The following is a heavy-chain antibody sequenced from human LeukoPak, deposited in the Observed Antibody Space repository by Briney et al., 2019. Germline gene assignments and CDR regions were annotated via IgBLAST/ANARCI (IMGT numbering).Heavy chain of an antibody. CDR2: ISYSGNT. D-gene: IGHD1-1*01. V-gene: IGHV4-59*01. Sequence: PSETLSLTCTASGGSISPFFWSWIRQPPGKGLEWIGSISYSGNTNYNPSLKSRVTISVDTSKNQFSLNLSSMTAADTAVYYCARWNEGFDNRGQGTRVTVSS. CDR1: GGSISPFF. J-gene: IGHJ4*02. CDR3: ARWNEGFDN.